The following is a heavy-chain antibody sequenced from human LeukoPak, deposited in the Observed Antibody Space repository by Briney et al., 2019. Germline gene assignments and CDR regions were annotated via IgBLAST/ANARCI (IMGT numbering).Heavy chain of an antibody. V-gene: IGHV1-2*04. D-gene: IGHD3-10*01. CDR3: ARAPTPYGSGSYYYY. CDR1: GYTFTGYY. CDR2: INPNSGGT. Sequence: GASVKVSCKASGYTFTGYYMHWVRQAPGQGLEWMGWINPNSGGTDYAQKFQGWVTMTRDTSISTAYMELSRLRSDDTAVYYCARAPTPYGSGSYYYYWGQGTLVTVSS. J-gene: IGHJ4*02.